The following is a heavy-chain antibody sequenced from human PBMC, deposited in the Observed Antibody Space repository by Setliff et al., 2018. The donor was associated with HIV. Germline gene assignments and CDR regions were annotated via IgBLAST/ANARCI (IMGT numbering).Heavy chain of an antibody. Sequence: PSETLSLTCAVYGGSFSGYYWSWIRQPPGKGLEWIGEINHSGSTNYNPSLKSRVTISVDTSKNQFSLRLSSVTAADTAVYYCAREWSYGAFDTFDVWGQGTMVTVSS. V-gene: IGHV4-34*01. J-gene: IGHJ3*01. CDR3: AREWSYGAFDTFDV. CDR2: INHSGST. CDR1: GGSFSGYY. D-gene: IGHD5-18*01.